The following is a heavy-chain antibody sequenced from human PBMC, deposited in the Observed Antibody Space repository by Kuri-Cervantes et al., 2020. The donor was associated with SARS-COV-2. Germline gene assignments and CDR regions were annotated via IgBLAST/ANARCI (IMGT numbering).Heavy chain of an antibody. J-gene: IGHJ4*02. D-gene: IGHD6-19*01. V-gene: IGHV4-39*03. Sequence: SETLSLTCTVSGGSISSSDNYFWGWIRQPPGKGLEWIATIHSGGNTYYNVSLRSRLTMSVDTSKNQFSLRLTSVTAADTAVYYCIAYPHGWVTGGGFWGQGTLVTVSS. CDR3: IAYPHGWVTGGGF. CDR1: GGSISSSDNYF. CDR2: IHSGGNT.